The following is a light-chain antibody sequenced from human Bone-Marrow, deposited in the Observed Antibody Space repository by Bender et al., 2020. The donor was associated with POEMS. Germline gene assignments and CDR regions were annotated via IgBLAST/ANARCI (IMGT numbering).Light chain of an antibody. CDR3: CSFAIGSTYV. J-gene: IGLJ1*01. CDR2: NNE. CDR1: SSNMGAGYG. Sequence: QSVLTQPPSVSGAPGQTVTISCTGTSSNMGAGYGVNWYQQLPGTAPKLLIYNNENRPSGVPDRISGSKSGTSASLTISGLQAEDEADYYCCSFAIGSTYVFGGGTKVTVL. V-gene: IGLV1-40*01.